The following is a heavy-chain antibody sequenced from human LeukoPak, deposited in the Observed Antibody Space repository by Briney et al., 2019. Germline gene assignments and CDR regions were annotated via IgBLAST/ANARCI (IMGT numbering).Heavy chain of an antibody. V-gene: IGHV3-7*01. CDR1: GFTFSSYS. CDR2: IKRDGSEK. CDR3: ARLSEMLRGPEVIYYVDY. J-gene: IGHJ4*02. D-gene: IGHD3-10*01. Sequence: GGSLRLSCAASGFTFSSYSMNWVRQAPGKGLQWVANIKRDGSEKYYVDSVKGRFTISRDNAKNSLYLQMSSLRADDTAVYYCARLSEMLRGPEVIYYVDYWGQGNLVTVSS.